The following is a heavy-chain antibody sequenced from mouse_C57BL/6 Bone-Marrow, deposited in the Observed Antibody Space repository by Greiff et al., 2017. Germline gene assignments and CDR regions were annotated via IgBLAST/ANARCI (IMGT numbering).Heavy chain of an antibody. CDR3: ARGSTYGSLAY. D-gene: IGHD1-1*01. V-gene: IGHV1-47*01. J-gene: IGHJ2*01. CDR2: FHPSNDDT. CDR1: GYTFTTYP. Sequence: QVQLKEPGAELVKPGASVKMSCKASGYTFTTYPIEWMKQNHGKSLEWIGNFHPSNDDTKYNEKFKGKATLTVEKSSSTVYLELSRLTSDDAAVYYCARGSTYGSLAYWGQGTILTVSA.